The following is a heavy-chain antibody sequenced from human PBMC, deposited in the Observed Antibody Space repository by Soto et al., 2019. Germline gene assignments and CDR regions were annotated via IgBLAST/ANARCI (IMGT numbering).Heavy chain of an antibody. Sequence: EVQLVESGGGLVKPGGSLRLSCAASGFTFSSYSMNWVRQAPGKGLEWVSSISSSSSYIYYADSVKGRFTISRDNAKNSLYLQMNSLRAEDTAVYYCARGGVRGVIITPYFDYWGQGTLVTVSS. D-gene: IGHD3-10*01. CDR3: ARGGVRGVIITPYFDY. V-gene: IGHV3-21*01. J-gene: IGHJ4*02. CDR2: ISSSSSYI. CDR1: GFTFSSYS.